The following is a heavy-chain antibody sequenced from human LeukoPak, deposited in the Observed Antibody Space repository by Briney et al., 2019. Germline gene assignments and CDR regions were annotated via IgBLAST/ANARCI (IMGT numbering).Heavy chain of an antibody. J-gene: IGHJ6*03. CDR1: GGSIGSGGYS. CDR2: IYFSGST. Sequence: SQTLSLTCAVSGGSIGSGGYSWSWIRQPPGKGLEWIGYIYFSGSTYYNPSLKSRITISLDTSKNQFSLQLGSVTAADTAVYYCALSLGPYYYMDVWGKGTTVTVSS. CDR3: ALSLGPYYYMDV. V-gene: IGHV4-30-4*07.